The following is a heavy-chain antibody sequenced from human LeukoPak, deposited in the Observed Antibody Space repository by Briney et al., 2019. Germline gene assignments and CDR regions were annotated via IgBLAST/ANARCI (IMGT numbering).Heavy chain of an antibody. V-gene: IGHV1-18*01. Sequence: ASVKVSCKASGYTFTSYGIRWVRQAPGQGLEWMGWISAYNGNTNYAQKLQGRVTMTTDTSTSTAYMELRSLRSDDTAVYYCARGGLGGVIVLPFDYWGQGTLVTVSS. CDR2: ISAYNGNT. CDR3: ARGGLGGVIVLPFDY. D-gene: IGHD3-16*02. CDR1: GYTFTSYG. J-gene: IGHJ4*02.